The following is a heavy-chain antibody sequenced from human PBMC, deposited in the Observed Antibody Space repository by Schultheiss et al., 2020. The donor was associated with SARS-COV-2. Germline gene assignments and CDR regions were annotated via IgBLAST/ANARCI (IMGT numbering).Heavy chain of an antibody. CDR2: VSHSGGT. CDR3: ARFGYYYSDSSGFDY. D-gene: IGHD3-22*01. Sequence: SETLSLTCAVYGESFNGFSWTWIRQSPGKGLEWIGQVSHSGGTHYSPSLKRRVTISVDTSKSQFSLRLRSATAADTAVYYCARFGYYYSDSSGFDYWGQGTLVTVSS. V-gene: IGHV4-34*01. J-gene: IGHJ4*02. CDR1: GESFNGFS.